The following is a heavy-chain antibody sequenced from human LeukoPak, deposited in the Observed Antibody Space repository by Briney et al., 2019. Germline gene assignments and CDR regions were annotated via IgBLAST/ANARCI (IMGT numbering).Heavy chain of an antibody. V-gene: IGHV1-18*01. CDR3: VRYGNDAMDY. Sequence: GASVKVSCMASGYTFTSYGISWVRQAPGQGLEWLGWINGYNGNTHYAQKIQDRVTLTTDTSTSTAYMEVRSLRSDDTAVYYCVRYGNDAMDYWGQGTLVTVSS. CDR1: GYTFTSYG. CDR2: INGYNGNT. J-gene: IGHJ4*02. D-gene: IGHD2/OR15-2a*01.